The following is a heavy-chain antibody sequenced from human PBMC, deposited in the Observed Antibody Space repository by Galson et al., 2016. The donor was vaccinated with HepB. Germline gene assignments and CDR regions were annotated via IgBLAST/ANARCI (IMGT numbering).Heavy chain of an antibody. CDR1: GFTFSRYW. D-gene: IGHD2-15*01. V-gene: IGHV3-74*01. Sequence: LRLSCAASGFTFSRYWMHSVRQAPGKGLVWVARIRTDGSPTTYADSVKGRFTISRDNAKNTLYLQMNSLRAEDTAVYYCAKPKDRDIPNPFDIWGQGTMVTVS. CDR2: IRTDGSPT. J-gene: IGHJ3*02. CDR3: AKPKDRDIPNPFDI.